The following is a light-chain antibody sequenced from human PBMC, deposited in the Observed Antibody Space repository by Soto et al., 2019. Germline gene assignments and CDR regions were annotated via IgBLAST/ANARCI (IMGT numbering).Light chain of an antibody. Sequence: EIVLTQSPATLSLSPGERATLSCRASQSVSSYLAWYQQNAGQAPRLLIYDASNRATGIPARFSGSGSGTDFTLTISRLKPEDFAVYYCQQRSSWPRTFGLGTKVDIK. CDR2: DAS. J-gene: IGKJ1*01. CDR1: QSVSSY. V-gene: IGKV3-11*01. CDR3: QQRSSWPRT.